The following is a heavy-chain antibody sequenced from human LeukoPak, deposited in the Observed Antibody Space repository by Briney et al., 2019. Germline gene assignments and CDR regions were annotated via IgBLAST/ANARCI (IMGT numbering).Heavy chain of an antibody. CDR2: ISSSGSAM. Sequence: GGSLRLSCAASGFTFSSYEMNWVRQAPGKGLEWVSYISSSGSAMYYADSVKGRFTISRDNAKNSLYLQMNSLRAEDTAVYYCARGGDSSAFNWFDPWGQGTLVTVSS. D-gene: IGHD3-22*01. CDR1: GFTFSSYE. V-gene: IGHV3-48*03. J-gene: IGHJ5*02. CDR3: ARGGDSSAFNWFDP.